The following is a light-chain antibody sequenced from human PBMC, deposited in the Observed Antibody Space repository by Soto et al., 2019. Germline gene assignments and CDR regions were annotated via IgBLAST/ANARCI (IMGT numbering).Light chain of an antibody. CDR2: DAS. J-gene: IGKJ4*01. CDR1: QSISSN. CDR3: QQRGNWPRT. Sequence: EIVLTQSPATLSLSPGERATLSCRASQSISSNLAWYQQKPGQAPRLLIYDASNRATGIPARFSGGGTGTDFTLTISSLEPEDFAVYCCQQRGNWPRTFGGGTKVEIK. V-gene: IGKV3-11*01.